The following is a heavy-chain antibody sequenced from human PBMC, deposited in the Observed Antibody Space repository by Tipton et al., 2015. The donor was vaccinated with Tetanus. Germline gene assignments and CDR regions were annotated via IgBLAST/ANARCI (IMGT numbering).Heavy chain of an antibody. CDR2: INHSRSA. D-gene: IGHD6-19*01. J-gene: IGHJ6*02. V-gene: IGHV4-39*07. Sequence: GLVKPSETLSLTCTVSGGSISSSYYYWGWIRQPPGKGLEWIGEINHSRSAKYIPSLKSRATISVDTSKNQFSLNLSSVTAADTAVYYCARLILGRSKEVAGIRYYYYYGLDVWGQGTTVTVTS. CDR1: GGSISSSYYY. CDR3: ARLILGRSKEVAGIRYYYYYGLDV.